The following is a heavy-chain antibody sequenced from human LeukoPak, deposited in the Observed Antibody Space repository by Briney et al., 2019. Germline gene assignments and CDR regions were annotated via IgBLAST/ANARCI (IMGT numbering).Heavy chain of an antibody. D-gene: IGHD6-13*01. CDR2: IYYSGST. V-gene: IGHV4-59*08. J-gene: IGHJ4*02. Sequence: PSETLSLTCTVSGGSISSYYWSWIRQPPGKGLEWIGYIYYSGSTNYNPSLKSRVTISVDTSKNQFSLKLSSVTAADTAVYYCAKGYSNTWYYFDYWGQGTLVTASS. CDR3: AKGYSNTWYYFDY. CDR1: GGSISSYY.